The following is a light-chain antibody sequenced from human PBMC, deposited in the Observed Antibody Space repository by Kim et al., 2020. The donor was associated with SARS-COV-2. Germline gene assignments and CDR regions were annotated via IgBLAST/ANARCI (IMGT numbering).Light chain of an antibody. V-gene: IGKV1-5*01. CDR1: QSISSY. Sequence: GDRVTITCQASQSISSYLDWYQQKPGKAPKLLIYDASSLESGVPSRFSGSGSGTQFSLTITSLQPDDVATYYCQQYNNYSRTFGQGTKVDIK. CDR2: DAS. J-gene: IGKJ1*01. CDR3: QQYNNYSRT.